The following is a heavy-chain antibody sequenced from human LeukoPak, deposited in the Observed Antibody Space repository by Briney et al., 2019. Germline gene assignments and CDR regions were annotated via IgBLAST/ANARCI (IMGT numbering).Heavy chain of an antibody. J-gene: IGHJ3*02. Sequence: ESRNISCKGSGYSFTSYWIDWVHQMPGKGLEWMGLIQPRDSQTIYSPSFQGQVTFSDDKSIRTAYLQWSSLRASDTAMYYCARRLQTGAFDIWGHERLVTVSS. V-gene: IGHV5-51*07. CDR1: GYSFTSYW. CDR3: ARRLQTGAFDI. CDR2: IQPRDSQT.